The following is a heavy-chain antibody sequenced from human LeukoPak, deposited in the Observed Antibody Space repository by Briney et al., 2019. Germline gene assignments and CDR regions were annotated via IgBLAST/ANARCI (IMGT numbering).Heavy chain of an antibody. J-gene: IGHJ4*02. D-gene: IGHD3-3*01. V-gene: IGHV4-31*03. Sequence: SETLSLTCTVSGGSISSGGYYWSWIRQHPGKGLEWIGYIYYSGSTYYNPSLKSRVTISVDTTKNQFSLKLSSVTAADTAVYYCARAGGFFSPFGYWGQGTLVTVSS. CDR3: ARAGGFFSPFGY. CDR1: GGSISSGGYY. CDR2: IYYSGST.